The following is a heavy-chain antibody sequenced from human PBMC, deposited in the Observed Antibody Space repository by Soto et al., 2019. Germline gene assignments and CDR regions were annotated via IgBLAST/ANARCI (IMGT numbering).Heavy chain of an antibody. V-gene: IGHV3-11*01. J-gene: IGHJ6*04. CDR1: GFIFSDYY. Sequence: GGSLRLSCAASGFIFSDYYMSWIRQAPGKNLEWVSYIGGTGNTIYSADSVKGRFTISRDNAKNSLYLQMSSLRAEDTGVYFCARGYSANDVWGKGTTVTVSS. CDR2: IGGTGNTI. D-gene: IGHD5-12*01. CDR3: ARGYSANDV.